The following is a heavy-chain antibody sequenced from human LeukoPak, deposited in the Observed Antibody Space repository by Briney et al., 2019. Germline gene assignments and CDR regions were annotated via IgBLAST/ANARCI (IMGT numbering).Heavy chain of an antibody. CDR3: ANENYYDSSGYLDY. D-gene: IGHD3-22*01. V-gene: IGHV3-30*18. J-gene: IGHJ4*02. CDR2: ISYDGSNK. CDR1: GFTFSSYG. Sequence: GGSLRLSCAASGFTFSSYGMHWVRQAPGKGLEWVAVISYDGSNKYYADSVKGRFTISRDNSMNTLYLQMNSLRAEDTAVYYCANENYYDSSGYLDYWGQGTLVTVSS.